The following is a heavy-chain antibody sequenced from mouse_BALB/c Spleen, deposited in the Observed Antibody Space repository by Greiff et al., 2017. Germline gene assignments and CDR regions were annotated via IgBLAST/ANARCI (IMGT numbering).Heavy chain of an antibody. V-gene: IGHV7-3*02. J-gene: IGHJ3*01. CDR1: GFTFTDYY. CDR3: ARDYRYDGAWFAY. CDR2: ISNKANGYKT. D-gene: IGHD2-14*01. Sequence: EVQLVESGGGLVQPGGSLRLSCATSGFTFTDYYMSWVRQPPGKALEWLGFISNKANGYKTEYSASVKGRFTISRDNSQSILYLQMNTLRAEDSATYYCARDYRYDGAWFAYWGQGTLVTVSA.